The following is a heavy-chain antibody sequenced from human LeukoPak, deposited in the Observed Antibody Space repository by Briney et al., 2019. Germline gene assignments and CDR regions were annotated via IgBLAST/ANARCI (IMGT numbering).Heavy chain of an antibody. V-gene: IGHV3-30-3*01. J-gene: IGHJ6*02. CDR1: GFTFSSYA. Sequence: GGSLRLSCAASGFTFSSYAMHWVRQAPGKGLEWVAVISYDGSNKYYADSVKGRFTISRDNSKNTLYLQMNSLRAEDTAVYYCARVTIPWAYYYYYGMDVRGQGTTVTVSS. CDR3: ARVTIPWAYYYYYGMDV. CDR2: ISYDGSNK. D-gene: IGHD3-16*01.